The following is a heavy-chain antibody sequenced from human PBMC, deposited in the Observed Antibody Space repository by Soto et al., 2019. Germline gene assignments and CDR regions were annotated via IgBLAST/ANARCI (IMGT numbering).Heavy chain of an antibody. CDR2: ISGSGGRT. CDR3: AKIMGYSYYYALDV. Sequence: PGGSLRLSCEASGFTFSSYAMSWVRQAPGKGLEWVSGISGSGGRTYYADPVKGRFTISRDNSKNTLYLQMNSLRAEDTAVYYCAKIMGYSYYYALDVWGQGTTVTVSS. V-gene: IGHV3-23*01. CDR1: GFTFSSYA. J-gene: IGHJ6*02. D-gene: IGHD2-8*01.